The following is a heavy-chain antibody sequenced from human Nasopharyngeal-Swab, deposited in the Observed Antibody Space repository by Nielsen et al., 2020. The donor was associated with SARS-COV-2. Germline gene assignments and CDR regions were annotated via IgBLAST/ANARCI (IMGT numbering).Heavy chain of an antibody. CDR3: ARDGRSSWYFDL. Sequence: SETLSLTCTVSGGSISSYYWSWIRQPPWKGLEWIGYIYYSGSTNYNPSLKSRVTISVDTSKNQFSLKLSSVTAADTAIYYCARDGRSSWYFDLWGRGTLVTVSS. J-gene: IGHJ2*01. CDR2: IYYSGST. V-gene: IGHV4-59*01. CDR1: GGSISSYY.